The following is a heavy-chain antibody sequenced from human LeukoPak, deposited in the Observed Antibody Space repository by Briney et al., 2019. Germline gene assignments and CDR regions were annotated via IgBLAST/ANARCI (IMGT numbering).Heavy chain of an antibody. D-gene: IGHD3-22*01. V-gene: IGHV4-31*03. Sequence: SQTLSLACTVSGGSISSGGYYWSWIRQHPGKGLEWIGYIYYSGSTYYNPSLKSRVTISVDTSKNQFSLKLSSVTAADTAVYYCAREAYYYDSSGYCLTYFDYWGQGTLVTVSS. CDR1: GGSISSGGYY. CDR2: IYYSGST. J-gene: IGHJ4*02. CDR3: AREAYYYDSSGYCLTYFDY.